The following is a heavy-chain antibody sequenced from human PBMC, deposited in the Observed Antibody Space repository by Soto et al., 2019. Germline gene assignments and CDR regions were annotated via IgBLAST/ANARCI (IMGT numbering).Heavy chain of an antibody. CDR3: AREPRPRIGTEPENEYIAARSSYFDY. Sequence: GASVKVSCKASGYTFTSYYMHWVRQAPGQGLEWMGIINPSGGSTSYAQKFQGRVTMTRDTSTSTVYMELSSLRSEDTAVYYCAREPRPRIGTEPENEYIAARSSYFDYWGQGTLVTVSS. V-gene: IGHV1-46*01. J-gene: IGHJ4*02. D-gene: IGHD6-6*01. CDR2: INPSGGST. CDR1: GYTFTSYY.